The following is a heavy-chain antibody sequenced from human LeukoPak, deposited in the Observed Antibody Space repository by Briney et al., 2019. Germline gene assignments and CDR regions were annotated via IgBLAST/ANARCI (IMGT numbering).Heavy chain of an antibody. CDR2: ISAYNGNT. J-gene: IGHJ4*02. D-gene: IGHD2-15*01. Sequence: GASVKVSCKASGYTFTSYGISWVRQAPGQGVEGMGWISAYNGNTNYAQKLQGRVTMTTDTSTSTAYMELRSLRSDDTAVYYCARAEIYCSGGSCYPVGADYWGQGTLVTVSS. CDR3: ARAEIYCSGGSCYPVGADY. CDR1: GYTFTSYG. V-gene: IGHV1-18*04.